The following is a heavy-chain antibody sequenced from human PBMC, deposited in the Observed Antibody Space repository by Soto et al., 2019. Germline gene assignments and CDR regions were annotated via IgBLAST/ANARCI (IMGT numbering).Heavy chain of an antibody. CDR2: IRSKAYGGTT. CDR1: GFTFGDYA. CDR3: TRGPITIFGVAIIPDYFDY. V-gene: IGHV3-49*03. Sequence: GGSLRLSCTASGFTFGDYAMSWFRQAPGKGLEWVGFIRSKAYGGTTEYAASVKGRFTISRDDSKSIAYLQMNSLKTEDTAVYYCTRGPITIFGVAIIPDYFDYWGQGTLVTVSS. J-gene: IGHJ4*02. D-gene: IGHD3-3*01.